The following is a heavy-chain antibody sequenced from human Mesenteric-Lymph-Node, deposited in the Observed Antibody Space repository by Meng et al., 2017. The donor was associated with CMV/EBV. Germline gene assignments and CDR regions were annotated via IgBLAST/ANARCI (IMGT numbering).Heavy chain of an antibody. J-gene: IGHJ5*02. V-gene: IGHV4-61*01. CDR1: GSVSSGSYY. Sequence: GSVSSGSYYWSWIRQPAGKGLEWIGYIYYSGSTNYSPSLKSRVTISVDTSKNQFSLKLSSVTAADTAVYYCARDHIAAAGTGWFDPWGQGTLVTVSS. CDR3: ARDHIAAAGTGWFDP. D-gene: IGHD6-13*01. CDR2: IYYSGST.